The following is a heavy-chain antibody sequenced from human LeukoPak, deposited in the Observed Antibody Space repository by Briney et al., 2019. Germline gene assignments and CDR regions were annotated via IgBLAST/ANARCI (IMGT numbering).Heavy chain of an antibody. D-gene: IGHD6-13*01. CDR2: INPSGGSA. V-gene: IGHV1-46*01. Sequence: ASVKVSCKASGYTFTSYYIHWVRQATGQGLEWMGIINPSGGSASYAQKFRGRVTMTRDTSTSTVYMELSSLRSEDTAVYYCARDSLNSSSWYLGYYYYYGMDVWGQGTTVTVSS. CDR3: ARDSLNSSSWYLGYYYYYGMDV. CDR1: GYTFTSYY. J-gene: IGHJ6*02.